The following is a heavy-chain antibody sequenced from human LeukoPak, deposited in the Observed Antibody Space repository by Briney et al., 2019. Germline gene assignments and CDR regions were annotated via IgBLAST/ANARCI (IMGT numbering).Heavy chain of an antibody. CDR3: ARDQEGFDY. CDR1: GYTFTSYA. J-gene: IGHJ4*02. Sequence: ASVTVSCKASGYTFTSYAMNWVRQAPGQGLEWMGIINPSGGSTSYAQKFQGRVTVTRDTSTSTVHMELSGLRSEDTAVYYCARDQEGFDYWGQGTLVTVSS. V-gene: IGHV1-46*01. CDR2: INPSGGST.